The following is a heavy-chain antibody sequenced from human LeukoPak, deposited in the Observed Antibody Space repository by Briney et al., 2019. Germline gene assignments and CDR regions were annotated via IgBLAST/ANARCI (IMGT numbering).Heavy chain of an antibody. CDR2: IWYDESRK. V-gene: IGHV3-33*01. D-gene: IGHD3-10*01. CDR1: GFAFSSYG. J-gene: IGHJ4*02. Sequence: GGSLRLSCAASGFAFSSYGMHWVRQAPGKGLEWVAVIWYDESRKFYADSVKGRFTISRDNSKNTRYLQMNSLRVEDTGVYYCARDRAGRYFDNWGQGTLVTVSS. CDR3: ARDRAGRYFDN.